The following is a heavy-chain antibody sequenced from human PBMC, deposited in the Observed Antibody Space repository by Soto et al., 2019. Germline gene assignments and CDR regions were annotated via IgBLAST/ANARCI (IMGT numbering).Heavy chain of an antibody. CDR1: GGPISNSNW. J-gene: IGHJ4*02. CDR3: VKFGF. V-gene: IGHV4-4*02. D-gene: IGHD3-16*01. CDR2: IHHKGST. Sequence: QVQLQESGPGLVKPSGTLSLTCAVSGGPISNSNWWTWVRQPPGKGLEWIGQIHHKGSTNYNPSLKSRVTISVDKSKNQFSLKVNSVTAADTAVYYCVKFGFWGQGTLVTVSS.